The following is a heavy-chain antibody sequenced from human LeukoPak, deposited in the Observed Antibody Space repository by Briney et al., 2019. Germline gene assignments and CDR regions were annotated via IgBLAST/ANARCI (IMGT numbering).Heavy chain of an antibody. V-gene: IGHV1-69*13. CDR2: IIPIFGTA. CDR1: GGTFSSYA. D-gene: IGHD3-22*01. Sequence: SVKVSCKASGGTFSSYAISWVRRAPGQGLEWMGGIIPIFGTANYAQKFQGRVTITADESTSTAYMELSSLRSEDTAVYYCALTNYYDSSGYPGYYMDVWGKGTTVTVSS. CDR3: ALTNYYDSSGYPGYYMDV. J-gene: IGHJ6*03.